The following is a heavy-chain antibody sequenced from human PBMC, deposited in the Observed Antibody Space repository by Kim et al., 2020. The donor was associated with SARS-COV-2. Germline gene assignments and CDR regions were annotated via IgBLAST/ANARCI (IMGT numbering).Heavy chain of an antibody. CDR1: GGSVSSRRYQ. J-gene: IGHJ4*02. CDR3: ARSHGGY. CDR2: TYSDGTT. V-gene: IGHV4-61*01. Sequence: SETLSLTCTVSGGSVSSRRYQWSWIRQPPGKGLEWIGYTYSDGTTNYNPSLKSRVTISADTSKNQFSLILTSVTAVDTAVYYCARSHGGYWGQGTLVTVSS. D-gene: IGHD3-10*01.